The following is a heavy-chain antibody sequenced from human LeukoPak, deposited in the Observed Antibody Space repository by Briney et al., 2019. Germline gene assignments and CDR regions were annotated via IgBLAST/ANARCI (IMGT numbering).Heavy chain of an antibody. CDR1: GFTDSSNY. Sequence: TGGSLRLSCAASGFTDSSNYLRWLRQAPGKGPEWVSLIYSGGATNYADSVKGRFTISRDNAKNTLYLQMNSLRAEDTAVYYCSRGVPSPFPHPFDPCGQRTLVTVSS. D-gene: IGHD2/OR15-2a*01. V-gene: IGHV3-66*02. CDR2: IYSGGAT. CDR3: SRGVPSPFPHPFDP. J-gene: IGHJ5*02.